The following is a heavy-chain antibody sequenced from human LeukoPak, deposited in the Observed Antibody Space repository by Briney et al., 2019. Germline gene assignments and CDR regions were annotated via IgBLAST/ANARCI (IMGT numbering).Heavy chain of an antibody. Sequence: SQTLSLTCTVSGGSISSGSYYWSWIRQPAGKGLEWIGRIYTSGSTNYNPSLKSRVTISVDTSKNQFSLKLSSVTAADTAVYYCARDSTVVNLSWFDPWGQGTLVTVSS. CDR1: GGSISSGSYY. V-gene: IGHV4-61*02. J-gene: IGHJ5*02. CDR3: ARDSTVVNLSWFDP. CDR2: IYTSGST. D-gene: IGHD4-23*01.